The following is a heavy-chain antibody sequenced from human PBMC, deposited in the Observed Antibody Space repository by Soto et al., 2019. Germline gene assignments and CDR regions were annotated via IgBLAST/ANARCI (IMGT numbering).Heavy chain of an antibody. CDR1: GFTFSRDW. CDR3: AVDATTRLDY. V-gene: IGHV3-74*01. D-gene: IGHD1-1*01. Sequence: GGSLRLSCAAFGFTFSRDWMNWVRPATGKGLVWVSRINGDGSDTGYADSVTGRFIISRDNVKSTLYLQMNSVRAEDTAEYYSAVDATTRLDYWGQGTLVTVSS. J-gene: IGHJ4*02. CDR2: INGDGSDT.